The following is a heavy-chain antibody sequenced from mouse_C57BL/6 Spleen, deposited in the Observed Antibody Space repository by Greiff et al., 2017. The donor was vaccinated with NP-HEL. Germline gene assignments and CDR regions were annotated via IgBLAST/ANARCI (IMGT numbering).Heavy chain of an antibody. Sequence: VQLQQSGPELVKPGASVKISCKASGYSFTGYYMNWVKQSPEKSLEWIGEINPSTGGTTYNQKFKAKATLTVDKSSSTAYMQIKSLTSEDSAFYYCASAYYGNYPYFDYWGQGTTLTVSS. J-gene: IGHJ2*01. CDR3: ASAYYGNYPYFDY. D-gene: IGHD2-10*01. V-gene: IGHV1-42*01. CDR2: INPSTGGT. CDR1: GYSFTGYY.